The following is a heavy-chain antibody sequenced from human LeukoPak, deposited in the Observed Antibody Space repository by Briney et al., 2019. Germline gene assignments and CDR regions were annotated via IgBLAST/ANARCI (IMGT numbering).Heavy chain of an antibody. D-gene: IGHD2-2*02. CDR2: ISGSGGST. Sequence: GGSLRLSCAASGFTFSSYAMSWVRQAPGKGLEWVSAISGSGGSTYYADSVKGRFTISRDNSKNTLYLQMNSLRAEDTAVYYCARGRDVVVPAAIGVWFDPWGQGTLVTVSS. CDR1: GFTFSSYA. J-gene: IGHJ5*02. CDR3: ARGRDVVVPAAIGVWFDP. V-gene: IGHV3-23*01.